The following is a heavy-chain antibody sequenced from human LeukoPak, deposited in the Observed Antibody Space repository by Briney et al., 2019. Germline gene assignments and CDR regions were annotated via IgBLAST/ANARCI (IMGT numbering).Heavy chain of an antibody. CDR2: INPSGGTT. D-gene: IGHD3-10*01. J-gene: IGHJ5*02. CDR3: ARAFGSGSYHNPDH. CDR1: GYTFTNYY. Sequence: GASVKVSCKASGYTFTNYYMHWVRQAPGQGLEWMGVINPSGGTTSYAQKFQGRVTMTRDTSTSTAYMELSSLRSEDTAVYYCARAFGSGSYHNPDHWGQGTLVTVSS. V-gene: IGHV1-46*01.